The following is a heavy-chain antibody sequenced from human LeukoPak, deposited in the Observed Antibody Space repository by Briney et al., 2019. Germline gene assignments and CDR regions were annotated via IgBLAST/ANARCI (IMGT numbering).Heavy chain of an antibody. Sequence: GRSLGLSCAASGFTFDDYAMHWVRQAPGKGLEWVSGISWNSGSIGYADSVKGRFTISRDNAKNSLYLQMNSLRAEDTALYYCAKSHDYYYYMDVWGKGTTVTVSS. CDR1: GFTFDDYA. CDR3: AKSHDYYYYMDV. CDR2: ISWNSGSI. J-gene: IGHJ6*03. V-gene: IGHV3-9*01.